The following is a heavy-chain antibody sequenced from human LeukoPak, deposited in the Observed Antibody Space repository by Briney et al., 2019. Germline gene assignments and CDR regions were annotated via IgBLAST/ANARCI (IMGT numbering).Heavy chain of an antibody. Sequence: PSETLSLTCTVSGGSISSYYWSWIRQPPGKGLEWIGYIYYSGSTNYNPFLKSRVTISVDTSKNQFSLKLSSVTAADTAVYYCARDLGYYDSSGYLPFAYWGQGTLVTVSS. J-gene: IGHJ4*02. CDR3: ARDLGYYDSSGYLPFAY. D-gene: IGHD3-22*01. CDR2: IYYSGST. V-gene: IGHV4-59*01. CDR1: GGSISSYY.